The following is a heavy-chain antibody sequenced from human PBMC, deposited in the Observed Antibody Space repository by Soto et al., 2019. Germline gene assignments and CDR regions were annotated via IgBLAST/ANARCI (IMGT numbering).Heavy chain of an antibody. D-gene: IGHD3-16*02. CDR2: ISYDGSNK. V-gene: IGHV3-30-3*01. J-gene: IGHJ4*02. CDR1: GFTFTSYA. CDR3: VIDIANDYVLGTYPDLDS. Sequence: WGSLKLSCAASGFTFTSYAMHWVRQAPGKGLEWVALISYDGSNKYYADSVKGRFTISRDNSKNTLYLQMNSLRPADTAVYYFVIDIANDYVLGTYPDLDSWGQGTLVTVSS.